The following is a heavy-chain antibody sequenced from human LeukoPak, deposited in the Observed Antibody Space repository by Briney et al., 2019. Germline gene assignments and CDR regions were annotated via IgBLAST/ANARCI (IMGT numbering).Heavy chain of an antibody. CDR1: GFTFSTSN. V-gene: IGHV3-53*01. Sequence: GGSLRLSCAASGFTFSTSNMNWVRQAPGKGLEWVSVIYSGGSTYYADSVKGRFTISRDNSKNTLYLQMNSLRAEDTAVYYCAREAVTRNYLDYWGQGTLVTVSS. D-gene: IGHD4-17*01. CDR3: AREAVTRNYLDY. CDR2: IYSGGST. J-gene: IGHJ4*02.